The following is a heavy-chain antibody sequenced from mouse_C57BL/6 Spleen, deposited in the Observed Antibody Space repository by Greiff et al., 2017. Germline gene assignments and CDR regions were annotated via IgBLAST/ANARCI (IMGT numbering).Heavy chain of an antibody. V-gene: IGHV3-6*01. CDR3: AREAQATSGEAY. D-gene: IGHD3-2*02. Sequence: EVKLLESGPGLVKPSQSLSLTCSVTGYSITRGYYWNWIRQFPGNKLEWMGYISYDGSNNYNPSLKNRISITRDTSKNQFFLKLNSVTTEDTATYYCAREAQATSGEAYWGQGTLVTVSA. CDR2: ISYDGSN. CDR1: GYSITRGYY. J-gene: IGHJ3*01.